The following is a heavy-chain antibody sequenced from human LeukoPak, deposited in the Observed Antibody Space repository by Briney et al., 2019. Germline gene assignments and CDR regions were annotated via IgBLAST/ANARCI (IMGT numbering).Heavy chain of an antibody. CDR2: ISSSSTII. CDR1: GFTFSSYS. CDR3: AEDLGIAVAGTPDY. D-gene: IGHD6-19*01. V-gene: IGHV3-48*01. Sequence: PGGSLRLSCAASGFTFSSYSMNSVRQAPGKGLEWVSYISSSSTIIYSADSVKGRFTISRDNAKKSLYMQMNRLRAQDTPAYYLAEDLGIAVAGTPDYWGQGTLVTVSS. J-gene: IGHJ4*02.